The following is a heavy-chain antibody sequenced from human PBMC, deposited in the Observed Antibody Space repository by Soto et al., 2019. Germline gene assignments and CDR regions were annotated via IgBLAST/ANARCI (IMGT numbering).Heavy chain of an antibody. Sequence: EVQLVESGGGLVQPGRSLRLSCAASGFTFDDYAMHWVRQAPGKGLEWVSGISWHSGSIGYADSVKGRFTISRDNAKNSLYLQMNSLRAEDTALYYCAKDGSFGYGSGSSYYYYMDVWGKGTTVTVSS. D-gene: IGHD3-10*01. CDR2: ISWHSGSI. CDR1: GFTFDDYA. V-gene: IGHV3-9*01. CDR3: AKDGSFGYGSGSSYYYYMDV. J-gene: IGHJ6*03.